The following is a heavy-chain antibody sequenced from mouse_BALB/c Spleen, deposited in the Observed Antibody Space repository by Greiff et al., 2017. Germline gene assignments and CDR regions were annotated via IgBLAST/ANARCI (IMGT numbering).Heavy chain of an antibody. CDR3: VRDHGYRYDDAWFAY. CDR2: IRSKSNNYAT. Sequence: EVQLVETGGGLVQPKGSLKLSCAASGFTFNTNAMNWVRQAPGKGLEWVARIRSKSNNYATYYADSVKDRFTISRDDSQSMLYLQMNNLKAEDTAMYYCVRDHGYRYDDAWFAYWGQGTLVTVSA. J-gene: IGHJ3*01. V-gene: IGHV10S3*01. D-gene: IGHD2-14*01. CDR1: GFTFNTNA.